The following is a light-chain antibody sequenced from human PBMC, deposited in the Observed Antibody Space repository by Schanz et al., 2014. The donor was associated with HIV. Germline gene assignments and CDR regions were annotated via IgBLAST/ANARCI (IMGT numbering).Light chain of an antibody. Sequence: QSALTQPRSVSGSPGQSVTISCTGTSSDVGAYNYVSWYQQHPGKAPKLMIYDVTKRPSGVPDRFSGSKSGNTASLTISGLQAEDEADYYCCSYSRSGTPHYVFGTGTKLTVL. CDR3: CSYSRSGTPHYV. V-gene: IGLV2-11*01. CDR2: DVT. J-gene: IGLJ1*01. CDR1: SSDVGAYNY.